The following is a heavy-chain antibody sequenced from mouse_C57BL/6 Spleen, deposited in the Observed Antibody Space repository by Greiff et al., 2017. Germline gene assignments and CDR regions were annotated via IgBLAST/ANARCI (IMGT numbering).Heavy chain of an antibody. V-gene: IGHV1-81*01. J-gene: IGHJ1*03. CDR1: GYTFTSYG. Sequence: VQLQQSGAELARPGASVKLSCKASGYTFTSYGISWVKQRTGQGLEWFGEIYPRSGNTYSNEKFKGKATLTADKSSSTAYMELRGLTSEDSAVYFCARGYFDVWGTGTTVTVSS. CDR3: ARGYFDV. CDR2: IYPRSGNT.